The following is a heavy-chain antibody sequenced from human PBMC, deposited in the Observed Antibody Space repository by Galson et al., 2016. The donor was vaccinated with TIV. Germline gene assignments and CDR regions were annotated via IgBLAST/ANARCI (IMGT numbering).Heavy chain of an antibody. D-gene: IGHD3-3*01. V-gene: IGHV4-30-2*01. CDR3: ARRYTSFSDLDDWFFDL. Sequence: TLSLTCAVSGGSISNDDYSWSWIRQPPGDGLEWIGYIYDNGSAYYSPSLKRRVSTSLDKSKNQFSLKLTSVTAADTAIYYCARRYTSFSDLDDWFFDLWGRGTLVTVSS. CDR2: IYDNGSA. CDR1: GGSISNDDYS. J-gene: IGHJ2*01.